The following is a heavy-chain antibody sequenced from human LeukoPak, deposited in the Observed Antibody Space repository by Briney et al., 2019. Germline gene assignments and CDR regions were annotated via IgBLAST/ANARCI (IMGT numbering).Heavy chain of an antibody. CDR2: ISSSSSQI. CDR3: ARGGAARPDY. D-gene: IGHD6-6*01. CDR1: GFTFSDYG. V-gene: IGHV3-48*01. Sequence: PGGSLRLSCAASGFTFSDYGMNWVRQAPGKGLEWVSYISSSSSQINYADSVKGRFTISRDNAKNSLYLQMNSLRAEDTAVYYCARGGAARPDYWGQGTLVTVSS. J-gene: IGHJ4*02.